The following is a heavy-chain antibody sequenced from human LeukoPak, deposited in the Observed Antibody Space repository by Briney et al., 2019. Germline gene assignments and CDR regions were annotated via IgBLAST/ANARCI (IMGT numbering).Heavy chain of an antibody. J-gene: IGHJ4*02. CDR2: IYSGGST. CDR3: ARDGITIFGVVSRDY. V-gene: IGHV3-53*01. CDR1: GFNVSSNY. D-gene: IGHD3-3*01. Sequence: GGSLRLSCAASGFNVSSNYMSWVRQAPGKGLEWVSVIYSGGSTYYADSVKGRFIISRDNSKNMLYLQMNSLRAEDTAVYYCARDGITIFGVVSRDYWGQGTLVTVSS.